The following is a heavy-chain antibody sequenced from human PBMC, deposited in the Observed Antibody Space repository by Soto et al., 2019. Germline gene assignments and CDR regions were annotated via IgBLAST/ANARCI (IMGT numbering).Heavy chain of an antibody. V-gene: IGHV4-39*01. J-gene: IGHJ4*02. Sequence: SETLSLTCTVSGGSISSSSYYWGWIRQPPGKGLEWIGSIYYSGSTYYNPSLKSRVTISVDTSKNQFSLKLSSVTAADTAVYYCARSLIPLAPAADWCQGPLVTVSS. CDR2: IYYSGST. CDR1: GGSISSSSYY. D-gene: IGHD2-21*01. CDR3: ARSLIPLAPAAD.